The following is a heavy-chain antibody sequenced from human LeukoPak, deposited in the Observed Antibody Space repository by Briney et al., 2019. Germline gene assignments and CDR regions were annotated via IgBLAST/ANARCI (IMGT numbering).Heavy chain of an antibody. J-gene: IGHJ4*02. CDR1: GFSVSSSY. D-gene: IGHD2-2*01. V-gene: IGHV3-53*01. CDR3: ARGTHCSSTSCSVY. Sequence: GGSLRLSCAASGFSVSSSYMSWVRQAPGKGLEWVSVIYSGGTTYYADSVEGRFTISRDNSKNTLDLQMNSLRAEDTAVYYCARGTHCSSTSCSVYWGQGALVTVSS. CDR2: IYSGGTT.